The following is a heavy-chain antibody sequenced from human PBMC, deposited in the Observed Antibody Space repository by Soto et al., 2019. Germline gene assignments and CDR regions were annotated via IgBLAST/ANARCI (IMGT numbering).Heavy chain of an antibody. Sequence: GESLKISCKGSGYSFTSYWISGVRQMPGKGLEWMGRIDPSDSYTNYSPSFQGHVTISADKSISTAYLQWSSLKASDTAMYYCARHARYCSGGSCYSAPPDYYYGMDVWGQGTTVTVSS. CDR3: ARHARYCSGGSCYSAPPDYYYGMDV. CDR2: IDPSDSYT. J-gene: IGHJ6*02. V-gene: IGHV5-10-1*01. CDR1: GYSFTSYW. D-gene: IGHD2-15*01.